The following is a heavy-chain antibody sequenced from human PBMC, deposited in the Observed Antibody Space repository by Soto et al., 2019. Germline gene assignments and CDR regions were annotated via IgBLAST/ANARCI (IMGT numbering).Heavy chain of an antibody. CDR2: ISWNSGRV. J-gene: IGHJ3*02. CDR3: AKGGGVATGWAYDAFDI. Sequence: EVQLVESGGRLVQPGRSLRLSCAASGFTFDDYGMHWVRQAPGKGLEWVSTISWNSGRVGYADSVKGRFTISRDNAKNSLYLQMNSLSSEDTALYYCAKGGGVATGWAYDAFDIWGQGTMVTVSS. D-gene: IGHD5-12*01. V-gene: IGHV3-9*01. CDR1: GFTFDDYG.